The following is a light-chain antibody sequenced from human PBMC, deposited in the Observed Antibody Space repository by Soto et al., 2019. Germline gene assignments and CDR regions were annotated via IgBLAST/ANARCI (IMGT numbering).Light chain of an antibody. CDR3: QQFNTYSLLT. J-gene: IGKJ4*01. CDR2: DAS. Sequence: IKMYISPSTLSASVGDRVTITCRASQSISSWLAWYQQKLGRAPRLLIYDASSLESGVPSRFSGSGYGTEFTLTISSLQPDDFATYYCQQFNTYSLLTFGGGGIVDI. V-gene: IGKV1-5*01. CDR1: QSISSW.